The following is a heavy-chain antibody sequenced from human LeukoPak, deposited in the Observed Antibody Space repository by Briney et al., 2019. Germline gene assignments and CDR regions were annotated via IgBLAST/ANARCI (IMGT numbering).Heavy chain of an antibody. D-gene: IGHD3-10*01. J-gene: IGHJ4*02. V-gene: IGHV1-18*01. CDR2: ISAYNGNT. CDR3: ARVPLWFGEFQFDY. CDR1: GYTFTSYG. Sequence: GGPVKVSCKASGYTFTSYGISWVRQAPGQGLEWMGWISAYNGNTNYAQKLQGRVTMTTDTSTSTAYMELRSLRSDDTAVYYCARVPLWFGEFQFDYWGQGTLVTVSS.